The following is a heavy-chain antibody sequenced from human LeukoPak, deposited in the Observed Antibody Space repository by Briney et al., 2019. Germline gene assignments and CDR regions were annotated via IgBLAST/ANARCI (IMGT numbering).Heavy chain of an antibody. CDR2: ISGGSSTI. J-gene: IGHJ4*02. V-gene: IGHV3-48*04. Sequence: GGSLRLSCAASGFTFSSYSMNWVRQAPGKGLEWVSYISGGSSTIYYADSVKGRFTISRDNAKNSLYLQMNSLRAEDTAVYYCARVEQQLFDYWGQGTLVTVSP. D-gene: IGHD6-13*01. CDR1: GFTFSSYS. CDR3: ARVEQQLFDY.